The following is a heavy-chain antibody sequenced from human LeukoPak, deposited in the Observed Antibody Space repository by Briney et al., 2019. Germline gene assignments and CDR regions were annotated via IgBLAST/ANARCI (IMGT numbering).Heavy chain of an antibody. CDR3: ARDGPRVAASLWGFDD. CDR1: GFTFSSYE. Sequence: GGSLRLSCAASGFTFSSYEMNWVRQAPGKGLEWVSYISSSGSTIYYADSVRGRFTISRDNAKNSLFLQMNSLRAEDTAVYYCARDGPRVAASLWGFDDWGQGTLVTVSS. D-gene: IGHD6-13*01. CDR2: ISSSGSTI. J-gene: IGHJ4*02. V-gene: IGHV3-48*03.